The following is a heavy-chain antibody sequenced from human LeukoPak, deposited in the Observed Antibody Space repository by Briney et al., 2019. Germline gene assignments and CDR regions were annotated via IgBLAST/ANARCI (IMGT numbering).Heavy chain of an antibody. V-gene: IGHV4-30-2*01. J-gene: IGHJ4*02. CDR3: ARDSYSSSWYGYHGNYYYFDY. Sequence: PSETLSLTCAVSGGSISSGGYSWSWIRQPPGKGLEWIGYIYHSGSTYYNPSLKSRVTISVDRSKNQFSLKLSSVTAADTAVYYCARDSYSSSWYGYHGNYYYFDYWGQGTLVTVSS. CDR2: IYHSGST. D-gene: IGHD6-13*01. CDR1: GGSISSGGYS.